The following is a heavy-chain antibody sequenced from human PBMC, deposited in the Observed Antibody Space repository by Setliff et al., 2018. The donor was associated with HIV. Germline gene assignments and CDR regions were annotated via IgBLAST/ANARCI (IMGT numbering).Heavy chain of an antibody. D-gene: IGHD5-12*01. CDR2: INHSGST. J-gene: IGHJ4*02. Sequence: SETLSLTCAVYGASFSDYSWSWIRQPPGKGLEWIGEINHSGSTNYNPSLKTRVTISVDTSKNQFSLKLTSVTAADTAVYYCAKSPGFTGYGGSGWGQGTLVTVSA. V-gene: IGHV4-34*01. CDR3: AKSPGFTGYGGSG. CDR1: GASFSDYS.